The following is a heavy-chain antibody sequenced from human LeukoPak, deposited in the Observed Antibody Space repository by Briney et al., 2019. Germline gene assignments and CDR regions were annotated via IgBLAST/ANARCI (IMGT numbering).Heavy chain of an antibody. CDR3: VRIPNNAGFPNWFDP. CDR2: ITSSSGNI. CDR1: GFSFTYST. V-gene: IGHV3-21*01. J-gene: IGHJ5*02. D-gene: IGHD3-9*01. Sequence: KTGGSLRLSCAASGFSFTYSTMNWVRLAPGKGLEWVSSITSSSGNIYYSDSVRGRFTVSRDNAKNSLYLQMNSLIAEDSAVYYSVRIPNNAGFPNWFDPWGQGTLVSVSS.